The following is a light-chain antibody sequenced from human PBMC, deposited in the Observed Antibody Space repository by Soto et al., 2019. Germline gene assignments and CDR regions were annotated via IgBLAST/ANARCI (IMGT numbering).Light chain of an antibody. Sequence: DIQMTQSPSTLSASVGDRVTITCRASQNIGTWLAWYQQKPGIPPKLLIYKESIVESGVPSRFSGSGSGTEFALPVSSLQPDDFACYSCQRVGSESYTFGQGTKLDI. V-gene: IGKV1-5*03. CDR2: KES. CDR1: QNIGTW. J-gene: IGKJ2*01. CDR3: QRVGSESYT.